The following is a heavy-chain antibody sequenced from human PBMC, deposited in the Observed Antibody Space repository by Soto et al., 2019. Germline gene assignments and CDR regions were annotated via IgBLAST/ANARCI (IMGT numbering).Heavy chain of an antibody. V-gene: IGHV2-5*02. CDR3: ARAPYDSADYKRVAWDFDF. D-gene: IGHD3-22*01. Sequence: QITLKESGPTLVKPTQTLTLTCSFSGFSLSTNRVAVAWIRQPPGKALEFLALKYWDDDRRYSPSLKTRLSINKDTSKNQVVLKMTNMDPADPATYFWARAPYDSADYKRVAWDFDFWGPGTLVTVSS. CDR1: GFSLSTNRVA. J-gene: IGHJ2*01. CDR2: KYWDDDR.